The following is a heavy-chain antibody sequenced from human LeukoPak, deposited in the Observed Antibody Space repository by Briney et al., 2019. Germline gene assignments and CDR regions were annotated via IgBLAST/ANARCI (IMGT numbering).Heavy chain of an antibody. CDR1: GFTFSNAW. J-gene: IGHJ4*02. Sequence: PGGSLRLSCAASGFTFSNAWMSWVRQAPGKGLEWVGRIKSKTDGGTTDYAAPVKGRFTISRDDSKNTLYLQMNSLKTEDTAVYYCTTVVISISAYCGGDCYYFDYWGQGTLVTVSS. CDR3: TTVVISISAYCGGDCYYFDY. D-gene: IGHD2-21*02. V-gene: IGHV3-15*01. CDR2: IKSKTDGGTT.